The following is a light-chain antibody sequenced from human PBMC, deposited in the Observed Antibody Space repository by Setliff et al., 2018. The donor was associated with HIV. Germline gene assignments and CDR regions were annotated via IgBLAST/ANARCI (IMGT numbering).Light chain of an antibody. V-gene: IGLV2-23*02. Sequence: QSALTQPASVSGSPGQSITISCTGTSSDVGGYNYVSWYQQHPGKAPKLMIYDVSKRPSGVSNRFSGSKSGNTASLTISGLQAGDEADYYCCSYAGSSALYVFGIGTKVTVL. CDR1: SSDVGGYNY. CDR2: DVS. J-gene: IGLJ1*01. CDR3: CSYAGSSALYV.